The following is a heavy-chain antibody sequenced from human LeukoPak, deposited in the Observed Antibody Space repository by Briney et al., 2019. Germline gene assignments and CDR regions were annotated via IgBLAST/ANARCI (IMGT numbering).Heavy chain of an antibody. CDR1: GESVTDYF. Sequence: SETLSLARALYGESVTDYFWSWIRQPPGKRREWLGEITHSGSTNNNPSLKSRAPISVDTSTNQFSLKLSSVTAADTAVHYCARGGGGMRIYGKNWFDPWGQGTLVTVSS. V-gene: IGHV4-34*04. J-gene: IGHJ5*02. CDR3: ARGGGGMRIYGKNWFDP. CDR2: ITHSGST. D-gene: IGHD3-16*01.